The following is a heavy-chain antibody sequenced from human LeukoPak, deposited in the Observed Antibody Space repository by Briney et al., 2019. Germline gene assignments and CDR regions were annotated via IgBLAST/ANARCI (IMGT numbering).Heavy chain of an antibody. CDR3: ARDDSSQSSSWPQGAFDI. CDR1: GFTCSSYA. D-gene: IGHD6-13*01. V-gene: IGHV3-30-3*01. Sequence: GGSRRLSCAASGFTCSSYAMHWVRQAPGMGLEWVAVISYDGSNKYYADSVKGRFTISRDNSKNTLYLQMNSLRAEDTAVYYCARDDSSQSSSWPQGAFDIWGQGTMVTVSS. CDR2: ISYDGSNK. J-gene: IGHJ3*02.